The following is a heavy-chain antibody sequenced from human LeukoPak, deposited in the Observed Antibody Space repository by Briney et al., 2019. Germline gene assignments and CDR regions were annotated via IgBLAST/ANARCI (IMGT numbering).Heavy chain of an antibody. Sequence: SETLSLTCTVSGGSISSSSYYWGWIRQPPGKGLEWIGSMYYIGSTYYNPPLKSRVTISVDTSKNQLSLKLSSVTAADTAVYYCARVPTVTFFDYWGQGTLVTVSS. V-gene: IGHV4-39*01. D-gene: IGHD4-17*01. CDR3: ARVPTVTFFDY. CDR2: MYYIGST. CDR1: GGSISSSSYY. J-gene: IGHJ4*02.